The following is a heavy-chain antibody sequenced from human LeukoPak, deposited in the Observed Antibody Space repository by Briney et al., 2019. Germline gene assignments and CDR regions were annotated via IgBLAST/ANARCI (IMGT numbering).Heavy chain of an antibody. CDR2: IYYSGST. CDR1: GGSISSYY. D-gene: IGHD2-8*01. J-gene: IGHJ1*01. CDR3: ARGANCTNGVCYSRDFQH. V-gene: IGHV4-59*12. Sequence: SETLSLTCTVSGGSISSYYWSWIRQPPGKGLEWIGYIYYSGSTNYNPSLKSRVTISVDTSKNQFSLKLSSVTAADTAVYYCARGANCTNGVCYSRDFQHWGQGTLVTVSS.